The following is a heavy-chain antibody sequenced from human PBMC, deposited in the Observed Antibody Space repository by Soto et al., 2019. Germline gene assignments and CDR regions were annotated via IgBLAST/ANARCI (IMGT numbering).Heavy chain of an antibody. CDR2: IKEDESEK. CDR1: GFTLSDYW. V-gene: IGHV3-7*03. D-gene: IGHD6-6*01. J-gene: IGHJ6*02. Sequence: GGSLRLSCAASGFTLSDYWMSWVRQAPGKGLEWVANIKEDESEKYYVDSVKGRFTISRDNAKNSLYLQMNTLRAEDTAVYYCARDKLPEYKNAFAYGLDVWGQGTTVTVSS. CDR3: ARDKLPEYKNAFAYGLDV.